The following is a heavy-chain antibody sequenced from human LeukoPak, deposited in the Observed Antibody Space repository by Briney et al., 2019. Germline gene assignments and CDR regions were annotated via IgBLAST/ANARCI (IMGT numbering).Heavy chain of an antibody. CDR3: ARGAYDYVWGSYRPNAFDI. CDR1: GGSISSYD. Sequence: SETLSLTCTVSGGSISSYDWSWIRQPPGKGLEWIGYIYYSGSTNSNPSLKSRVTISVDTSKNQFSLKLSSVTAADTAVYYCARGAYDYVWGSYRPNAFDIWGQGTMVTVSS. D-gene: IGHD3-16*02. J-gene: IGHJ3*02. CDR2: IYYSGST. V-gene: IGHV4-59*01.